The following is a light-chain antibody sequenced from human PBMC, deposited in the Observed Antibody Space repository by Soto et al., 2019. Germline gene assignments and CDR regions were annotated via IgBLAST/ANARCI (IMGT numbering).Light chain of an antibody. CDR3: QQYGPSLIT. CDR2: DAS. CDR1: QSVSSN. J-gene: IGKJ5*01. V-gene: IGKV3D-15*01. Sequence: ILMTQSPATLSVSPGERATLSCRASQSVSSNLAWYQQKPGQAPRLLISDASTRAPGIPDRFSGSGSGTDFTLTISRLQPEDYALYYCQQYGPSLITFGQGTRLEIK.